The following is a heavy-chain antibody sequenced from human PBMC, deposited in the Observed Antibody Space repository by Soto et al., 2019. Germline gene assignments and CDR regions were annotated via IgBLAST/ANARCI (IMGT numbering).Heavy chain of an antibody. V-gene: IGHV4-34*01. D-gene: IGHD6-19*01. Sequence: PSETLSLTCAVYGGSFSGYYWSWIRQPPGKELEWIGEIDHSGSTNNNPSLKSRVTISVDTSKNQFSLKLSSVTAADTAVYYCARHEAPSGWYFDYWGQGTLVTVSS. CDR3: ARHEAPSGWYFDY. CDR1: GGSFSGYY. CDR2: IDHSGST. J-gene: IGHJ4*02.